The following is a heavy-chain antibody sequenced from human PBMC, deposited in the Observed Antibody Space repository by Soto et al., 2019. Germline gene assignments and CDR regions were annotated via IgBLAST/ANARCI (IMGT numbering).Heavy chain of an antibody. V-gene: IGHV3-23*01. CDR1: GFIFADYA. Sequence: DVKLLESGGGLVQPGGSLRLSCAASGFIFADYAMNWVRQAPGKGLEWVSSIRGSGFETYYSDSVRGRFTISRDNSENIIYPQMDSRAAEDRAMYYCSKPADSWGQGTLVIVSS. J-gene: IGHJ4*02. CDR2: IRGSGFET. CDR3: SKPADS.